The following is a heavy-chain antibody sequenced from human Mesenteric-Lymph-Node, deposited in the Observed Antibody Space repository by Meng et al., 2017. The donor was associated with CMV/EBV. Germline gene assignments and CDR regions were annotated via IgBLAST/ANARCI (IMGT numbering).Heavy chain of an antibody. CDR2: IGGGSWNT. CDR3: AKGMGYDFWSGYYFHH. V-gene: IGHV3-23*01. J-gene: IGHJ4*02. D-gene: IGHD3-3*01. Sequence: GGSLRLSCAASGFTFSSYAMSWVRQAPGKGLEWVSAIGGGSWNTYYADSVKGRFTISRDNSKNTLYLQMSSLRAEDAALYYCAKGMGYDFWSGYYFHHWGQGTLVTV. CDR1: GFTFSSYA.